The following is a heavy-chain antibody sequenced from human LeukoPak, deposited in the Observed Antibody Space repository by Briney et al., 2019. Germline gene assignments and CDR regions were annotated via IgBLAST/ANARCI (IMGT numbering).Heavy chain of an antibody. CDR1: GGSISSYY. J-gene: IGHJ3*02. CDR3: ARGDSSGYYSDAFDI. Sequence: KPSETLSLTCTVSGGSISSYYWSWIRQPPGKGLEWIGYIYYSGSTNYNPSLKSRVTISVDTSKNQFSLKLSSVTAADTAAYYCARGDSSGYYSDAFDIWGQGTMVTVSS. D-gene: IGHD3-22*01. V-gene: IGHV4-59*01. CDR2: IYYSGST.